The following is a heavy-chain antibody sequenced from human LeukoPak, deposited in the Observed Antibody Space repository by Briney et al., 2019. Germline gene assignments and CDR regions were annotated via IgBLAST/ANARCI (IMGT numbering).Heavy chain of an antibody. CDR1: GFTFGDNA. V-gene: IGHV3-49*03. J-gene: IGHJ4*02. CDR2: IRSKAYGGIT. D-gene: IGHD3-10*01. CDR3: TRRGPGVRGVFYYFDY. Sequence: PGGSLRLSCTGSGFTFGDNAMSWFRQAPGKGLEWVGFIRSKAYGGITEYAASVKGRFTISRDDSKSIAYLQMNSLKTEDTAVYYCTRRGPGVRGVFYYFDYWGQGTLVTVSS.